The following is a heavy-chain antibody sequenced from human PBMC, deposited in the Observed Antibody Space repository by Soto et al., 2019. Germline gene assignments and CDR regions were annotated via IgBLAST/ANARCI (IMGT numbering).Heavy chain of an antibody. D-gene: IGHD1-26*01. Sequence: QVQLVQSGPEVIKPGASPNVSCTASGDTLTSYGVTWVRQAPGQGLEWMGFHSGQNGNTNYAQRFQGRVTMTADMSAATAYLQLRTLRSDDTAIYYCAVGKDFDYWGQGTLVIVSS. CDR2: HSGQNGNT. CDR1: GDTLTSYG. V-gene: IGHV1-18*04. J-gene: IGHJ4*02. CDR3: AVGKDFDY.